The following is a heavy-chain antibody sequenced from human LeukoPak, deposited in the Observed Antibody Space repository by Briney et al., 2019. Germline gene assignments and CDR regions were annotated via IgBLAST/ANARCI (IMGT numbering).Heavy chain of an antibody. D-gene: IGHD2-21*02. V-gene: IGHV3-23*01. CDR1: GFTLRSYV. J-gene: IGHJ4*02. Sequence: GGSLRLSCVASGFTLRSYVMNWVRQTPGKGLEWVSSISGSGDSTFYADSVKGRFSISRDNSKNTLYLQVNGLRTEDTAVYYCAKDRLLNCRGDCYVFDYWGQGTVVTVSS. CDR3: AKDRLLNCRGDCYVFDY. CDR2: ISGSGDST.